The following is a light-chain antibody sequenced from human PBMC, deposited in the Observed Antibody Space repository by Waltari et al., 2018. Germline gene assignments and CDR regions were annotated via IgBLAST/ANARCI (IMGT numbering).Light chain of an antibody. V-gene: IGLV1-47*01. CDR1: SSNIGSNS. J-gene: IGLJ1*01. Sequence: QSVLTQSSPTSGTPGQRVSISCSGTSSNIGSNSVYWYQHLPGAAPKLLIYASDQRPSGVPDRFSGSKSGTSASLAISGLLSEDEADYYCATWDDSLGGFYVFGTGTKVTVL. CDR3: ATWDDSLGGFYV. CDR2: ASD.